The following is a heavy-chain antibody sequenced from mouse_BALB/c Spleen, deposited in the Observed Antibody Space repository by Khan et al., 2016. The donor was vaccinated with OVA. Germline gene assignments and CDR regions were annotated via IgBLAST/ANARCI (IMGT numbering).Heavy chain of an antibody. D-gene: IGHD4-1*01. Sequence: EVQLQESGPGLVKPSQSLSLTCTVTGYSITSDYAWNWNRQFPGNKLEWMGFISYSGSTSYNPSLKSGFSITRETSKNQFFLQLNSVTTEDTATYYCARWDWGAPNYWGQGTTLTVSS. CDR1: GYSITSDYA. CDR2: ISYSGST. V-gene: IGHV3-2*02. J-gene: IGHJ2*01. CDR3: ARWDWGAPNY.